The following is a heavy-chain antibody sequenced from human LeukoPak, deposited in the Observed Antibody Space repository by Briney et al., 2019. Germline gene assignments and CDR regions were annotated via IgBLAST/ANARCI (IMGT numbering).Heavy chain of an antibody. V-gene: IGHV3-11*01. CDR2: ISSSGSTI. CDR3: ARVHLQYYYYYYVDV. Sequence: GGSLRLSCAASGFTFSDYYMSWLRQAPGKGLEWVSYISSSGSTIYYADSVKGRFTISRDNAKNSLYLQMNSLRAEDTAVYCCARVHLQYYYYYYVDVWGKGTTVTVSS. CDR1: GFTFSDYY. J-gene: IGHJ6*03. D-gene: IGHD3-3*02.